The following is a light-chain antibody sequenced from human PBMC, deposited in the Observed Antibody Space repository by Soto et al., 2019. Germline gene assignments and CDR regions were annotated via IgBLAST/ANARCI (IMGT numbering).Light chain of an antibody. J-gene: IGKJ5*01. CDR1: QSISSS. Sequence: IVLTQSPITLSLWPGETAVLSCRASQSISSSLSWYQQRPGQAPRLLIYDASNRAPGIPARFSGSGSGTVFTLTISSLEPEEFALYYCQQRSSWITFGQGTRLEIE. CDR3: QQRSSWIT. V-gene: IGKV3-11*01. CDR2: DAS.